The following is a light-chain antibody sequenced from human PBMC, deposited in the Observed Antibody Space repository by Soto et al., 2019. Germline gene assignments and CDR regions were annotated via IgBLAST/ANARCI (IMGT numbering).Light chain of an antibody. J-gene: IGKJ1*01. CDR3: QQYNSWLWT. CDR2: GAS. Sequence: EIVLTQPPATLSVSPGERATLSCRASQSVSSNLAWYQHKPGKTPRLLIYGASTRATGIPARFSGSGSGTEFTLIISSLQSEDSAVYYCQQYNSWLWTFGQGTKVDIK. CDR1: QSVSSN. V-gene: IGKV3-15*01.